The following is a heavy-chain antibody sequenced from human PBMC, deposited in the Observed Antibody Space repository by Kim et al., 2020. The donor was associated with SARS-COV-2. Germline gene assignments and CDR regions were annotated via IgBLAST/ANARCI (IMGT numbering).Heavy chain of an antibody. D-gene: IGHD1-1*01. Sequence: SETLSLTCTVSGASISSNLFHWGCIRQSPGRGLEWIGAVSYDGRAFHNPSLKTRVTITLDAPVDQFSLQLTSVTAADTAVYFCAATIQLDPVDYWGQG. CDR3: AATIQLDPVDY. J-gene: IGHJ4*02. V-gene: IGHV4-39*01. CDR2: VSYDGRA. CDR1: GASISSNLFH.